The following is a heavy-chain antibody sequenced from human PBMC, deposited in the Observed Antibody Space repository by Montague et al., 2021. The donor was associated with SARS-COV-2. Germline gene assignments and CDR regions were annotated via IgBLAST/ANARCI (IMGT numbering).Heavy chain of an antibody. CDR1: GFTFSSYS. V-gene: IGHV3-48*04. CDR2: ISSSSSTI. D-gene: IGHD3-9*01. J-gene: IGHJ4*02. Sequence: SLRLSCAASGFTFSSYSMNWVRQAPGKGLEWVSYISSSSSTIYXXXSXXXRFXISRDNAKNSLYLQMNSLRAEDTAVSYCARDLRWGYYDILTGYYRPLDYWGQGTLVTVSS. CDR3: ARDLRWGYYDILTGYYRPLDY.